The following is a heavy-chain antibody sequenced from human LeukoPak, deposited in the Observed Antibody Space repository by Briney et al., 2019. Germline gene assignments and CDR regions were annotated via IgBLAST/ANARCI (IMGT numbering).Heavy chain of an antibody. D-gene: IGHD3-22*01. V-gene: IGHV1-2*02. Sequence: ASVKVSCKASGYTFTSYYMHWVRQAPGQGLEWMGWINPNSGGTNYAQKFQGRVTMTRDTSISTAYMELSRLRSDDTAVYYCARVRASPYDSSGYSLYYFDYWGQGTLVTVSS. J-gene: IGHJ4*02. CDR2: INPNSGGT. CDR3: ARVRASPYDSSGYSLYYFDY. CDR1: GYTFTSYY.